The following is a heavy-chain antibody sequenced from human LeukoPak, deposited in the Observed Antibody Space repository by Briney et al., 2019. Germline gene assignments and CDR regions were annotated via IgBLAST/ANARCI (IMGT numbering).Heavy chain of an antibody. V-gene: IGHV1-69*04. D-gene: IGHD3-22*01. CDR2: IIPILGIA. Sequence: SVKVSCKASGGIFSSYAISWVRQAPGQGLEWMGRIIPILGIANYAQKFQGRVTITADKSTSTAYMDLSSLRSEDTAVYYCARDFHSSGYYHYFHYWGQGTLVTVSS. J-gene: IGHJ4*02. CDR3: ARDFHSSGYYHYFHY. CDR1: GGIFSSYA.